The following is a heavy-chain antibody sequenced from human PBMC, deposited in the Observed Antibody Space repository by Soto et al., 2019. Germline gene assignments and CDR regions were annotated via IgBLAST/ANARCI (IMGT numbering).Heavy chain of an antibody. V-gene: IGHV4-31*03. J-gene: IGHJ6*02. CDR3: ARTITIFGVAVYNMDV. Sequence: SGTLSLTFTFSEGSIISGRFYLSWIRQHPGKGLEWIGYIYYSGSTYYNPSLKSRVTISVDTSKNQFSLKLSSVTAADTAVYYCARTITIFGVAVYNMDVWGQGTPVTVSS. CDR1: EGSIISGRFY. D-gene: IGHD3-3*01. CDR2: IYYSGST.